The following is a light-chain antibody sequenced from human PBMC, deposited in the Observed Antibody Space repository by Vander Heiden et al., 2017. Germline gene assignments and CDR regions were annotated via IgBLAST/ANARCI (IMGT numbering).Light chain of an antibody. CDR2: DAS. J-gene: IGKJ4*01. CDR1: QSVSNY. CDR3: HQRSDWPPEVT. V-gene: IGKV3-11*01. Sequence: EIVLTQSPATLSLSPGERATLSCRASQSVSNYLAWYQHKPGQAPRLLIYDASNRAAGIPARFSGSGSGTDFTLTISSLEPEDFAVYYCHQRSDWPPEVTAGGGTKVEIK.